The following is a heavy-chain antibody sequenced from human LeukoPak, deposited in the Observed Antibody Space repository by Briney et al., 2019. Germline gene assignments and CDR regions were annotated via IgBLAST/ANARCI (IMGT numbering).Heavy chain of an antibody. CDR2: ISYDGGNT. D-gene: IGHD5-12*01. J-gene: IGHJ4*02. V-gene: IGHV3-30*04. CDR3: ARGRYSGYDSGYLDY. CDR1: GFIFSSYA. Sequence: PGGSLRLSCGASGFIFSSYALHWVRQAPGKGLEWVAAISYDGGNTYYADSVKGRFTISRDNSKNTLYLQMESLRAEDTAVYCCARGRYSGYDSGYLDYWGQGTLVTVSS.